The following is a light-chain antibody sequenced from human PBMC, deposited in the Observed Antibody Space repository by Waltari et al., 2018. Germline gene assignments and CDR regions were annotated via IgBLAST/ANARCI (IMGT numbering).Light chain of an antibody. CDR2: GAS. CDR1: QRVSSSY. V-gene: IGKV3-20*01. J-gene: IGKJ1*01. CDR3: QQYGSSPQT. Sequence: EIVLTQSPGTLSLSPGERATLSCRASQRVSSSYLAWYQQKPGQAPRLLIYGASSRATGITDRFSGSGSGTDFTLTISRLEPEDFAVYYCQQYGSSPQTFGQGTKVEIK.